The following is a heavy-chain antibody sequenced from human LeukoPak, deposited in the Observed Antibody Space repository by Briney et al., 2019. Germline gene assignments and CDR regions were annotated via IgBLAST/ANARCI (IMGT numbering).Heavy chain of an antibody. CDR2: IYYSGST. D-gene: IGHD5-18*01. CDR3: ARRVRYSYGPYFDY. J-gene: IGHJ4*02. CDR1: GGSISSYY. V-gene: IGHV4-59*08. Sequence: SETLSLTCTVSGGSISSYYWSWIRQPPGKGLEWIGYIYYSGSTNYNPSLKSRVTISVDTSKNQFSLKLSSVTAADTAVYYCARRVRYSYGPYFDYWGQGTLVTVSS.